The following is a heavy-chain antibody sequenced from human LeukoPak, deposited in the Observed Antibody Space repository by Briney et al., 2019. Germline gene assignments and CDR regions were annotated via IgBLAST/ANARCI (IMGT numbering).Heavy chain of an antibody. V-gene: IGHV4-39*01. Sequence: SETQSLTCTVSGGSISSSSYYWGWIRQPPGKGLEWIGSMYYSGSTYNNPSLKSRVTISVDTSKNQFSLKLSSVTAADTAVYYCARHFADILTSNDAFDIWGQGTMVTVSS. CDR1: GGSISSSSYY. D-gene: IGHD3-9*01. CDR3: ARHFADILTSNDAFDI. J-gene: IGHJ3*02. CDR2: MYYSGST.